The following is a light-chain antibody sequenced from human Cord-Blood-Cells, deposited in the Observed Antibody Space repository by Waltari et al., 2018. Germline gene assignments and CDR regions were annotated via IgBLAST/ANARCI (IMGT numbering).Light chain of an antibody. Sequence: DIKMTQSPSSLSASVGDRVTITCRASQGISNSLAWYQQKPGKAPKLLLYAASRLESGVPARFSGSGSGTNDTLTISSLQPEDCATDYCQQYYSTPYTFGQGTKLEIK. CDR1: QGISNS. CDR3: QQYYSTPYT. V-gene: IGKV1-NL1*01. CDR2: AAS. J-gene: IGKJ2*01.